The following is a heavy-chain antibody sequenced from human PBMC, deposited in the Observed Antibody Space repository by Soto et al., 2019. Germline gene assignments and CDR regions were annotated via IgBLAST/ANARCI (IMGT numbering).Heavy chain of an antibody. V-gene: IGHV4-34*01. Sequence: PSETLSLTCAVYGRSFSGYYWSWIRQPPGKGLEWIGEINHSGSTSYNPSLKSRVTISVDTSKNQFSLKLSSVTAADTAVYYCAKCITALGPIDYWGQGTLVTVS. CDR1: GRSFSGYY. CDR3: AKCITALGPIDY. CDR2: INHSGST. D-gene: IGHD6-6*01. J-gene: IGHJ4*02.